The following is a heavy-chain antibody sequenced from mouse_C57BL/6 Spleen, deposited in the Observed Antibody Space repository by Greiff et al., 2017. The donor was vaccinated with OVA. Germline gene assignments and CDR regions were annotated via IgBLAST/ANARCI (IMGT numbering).Heavy chain of an antibody. D-gene: IGHD2-1*01. J-gene: IGHJ4*01. CDR2: IYPGSGST. CDR1: GYTFTSYW. Sequence: QVQLQQSGAELVKPGASVKMSCKASGYTFTSYWITWVKQRPGQGLEWIGDIYPGSGSTNYNEKFKSKATLTVDTSSSTAYMQLSSLTSEDSAVYYCARSGGNYPHYYAMDYWGQGTSVTVSS. V-gene: IGHV1-55*01. CDR3: ARSGGNYPHYYAMDY.